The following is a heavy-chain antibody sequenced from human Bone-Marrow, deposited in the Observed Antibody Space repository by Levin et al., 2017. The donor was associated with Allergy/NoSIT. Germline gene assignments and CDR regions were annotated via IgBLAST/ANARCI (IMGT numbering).Heavy chain of an antibody. CDR3: ARETYYYDSSGYRRIDAFDI. D-gene: IGHD3-22*01. CDR1: GGSFSGYY. V-gene: IGHV4-34*01. Sequence: SETLSLTCAVYGGSFSGYYWSWIRQPPGKGLEWIGEINHSGSTNYNPSLKSRVTISVDTSKNQFSLKLSSVTAADTAVYYCARETYYYDSSGYRRIDAFDIWGQGTMVTVSS. J-gene: IGHJ3*02. CDR2: INHSGST.